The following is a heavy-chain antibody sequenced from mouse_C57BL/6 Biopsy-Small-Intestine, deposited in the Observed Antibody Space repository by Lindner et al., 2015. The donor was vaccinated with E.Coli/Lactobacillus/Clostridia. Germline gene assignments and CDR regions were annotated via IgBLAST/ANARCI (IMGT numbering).Heavy chain of an antibody. Sequence: VQLQESGGGLVKPGGSLKLSCAASGFTFSSYAMPWVRQTPEKRLEWVATITDGGSYTYYPDNVKGRFTISRDNAKNNLYLQMSHLKSEDTAMYYCARDGNWDGYYFDYWGQGTTLTVSS. CDR3: ARDGNWDGYYFDY. J-gene: IGHJ2*01. V-gene: IGHV5-4*01. D-gene: IGHD4-1*01. CDR1: GFTFSSYA. CDR2: ITDGGSYT.